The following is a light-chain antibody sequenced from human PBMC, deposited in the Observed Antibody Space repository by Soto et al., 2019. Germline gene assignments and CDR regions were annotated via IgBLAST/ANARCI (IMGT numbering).Light chain of an antibody. CDR2: EAS. Sequence: DIQMTQSPSTLSASVGDTVTITCRASHIIGTWLAWYQHKPGQAPKVLIHEASNLESGVPSRFSGSGSGTEFTLTISSLQRDDSATYFCQVYNNYPLIFGGGTKVVIK. CDR1: HIIGTW. J-gene: IGKJ4*01. CDR3: QVYNNYPLI. V-gene: IGKV1-5*03.